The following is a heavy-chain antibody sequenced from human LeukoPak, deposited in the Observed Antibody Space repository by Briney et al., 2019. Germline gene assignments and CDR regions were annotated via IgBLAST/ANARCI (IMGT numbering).Heavy chain of an antibody. CDR1: GFTFSSYA. CDR3: ARDASSGWLHYYYGMDV. D-gene: IGHD6-19*01. CDR2: ISYDGSNK. V-gene: IGHV3-30-3*01. J-gene: IGHJ6*02. Sequence: GGSLRLSCAASGFTFSSYAMHWVRQAPGKGLEWVAVISYDGSNKYYADFVKGRFTISRDNSKNTLYLQMNSLRAEDTAVYYCARDASSGWLHYYYGMDVWGQGTTVTVSS.